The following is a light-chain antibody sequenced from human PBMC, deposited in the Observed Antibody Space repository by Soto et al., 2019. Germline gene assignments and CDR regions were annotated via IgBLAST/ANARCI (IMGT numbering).Light chain of an antibody. J-gene: IGKJ2*01. CDR3: QHYNFWPHS. CDR2: GAS. CDR1: QSISDK. Sequence: EIVMTQSPVTLSVSPGERVTLSCRASQSISDKSAWDQQKPGQAPRRLMVGASTRATGIPARFSGSGSGTDFTLTISGLQSEDVSIYFCQHYNFWPHSFGQGTKVDIK. V-gene: IGKV3-15*01.